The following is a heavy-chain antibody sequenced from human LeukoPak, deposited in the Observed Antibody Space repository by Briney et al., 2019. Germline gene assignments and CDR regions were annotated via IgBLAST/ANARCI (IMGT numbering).Heavy chain of an antibody. CDR2: ISSSSSYI. Sequence: PGGSLRLSCAASGFTFSRYWMSWVRQAPGKGLEWVSSISSSSSYIYYADSVKGRFTISRDNAKNSLYLQMNSLRAEDTAVYYCARDRDYYGMDVWGQGTTVTVSS. CDR3: ARDRDYYGMDV. V-gene: IGHV3-21*01. CDR1: GFTFSRYW. J-gene: IGHJ6*02.